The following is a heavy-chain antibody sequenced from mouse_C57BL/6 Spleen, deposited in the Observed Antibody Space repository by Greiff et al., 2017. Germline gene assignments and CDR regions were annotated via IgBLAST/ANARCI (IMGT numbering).Heavy chain of an antibody. V-gene: IGHV1-19*01. CDR3: AFYYYGSGFAY. Sequence: VQLKESGPVLVKPGASVKMSCKASGYTFTDYYMNWVKQSHGKSLEWIGVINPYNGGTSYNQKFKGKATLTVDKSSSTAYMELNSLTSEDSAVYYCAFYYYGSGFAYWGQGTLVTVSA. J-gene: IGHJ3*01. CDR2: INPYNGGT. CDR1: GYTFTDYY. D-gene: IGHD1-1*01.